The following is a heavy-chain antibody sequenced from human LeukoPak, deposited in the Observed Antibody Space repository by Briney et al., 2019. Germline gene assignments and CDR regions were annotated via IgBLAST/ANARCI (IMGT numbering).Heavy chain of an antibody. CDR1: GFTFSNYE. CDR3: AGSGSSTYYYYYMDV. CDR2: ISSSGNTI. J-gene: IGHJ6*03. D-gene: IGHD3-10*01. Sequence: GGSLRLSCAGSGFTFSNYEMNWVRQAPGKGLEWVSYISSSGNTIYYADSVKGRFTISRDNAKNSLYLQMNSLRAEDTAVYYCAGSGSSTYYYYYMDVWGKGTTVTASS. V-gene: IGHV3-48*03.